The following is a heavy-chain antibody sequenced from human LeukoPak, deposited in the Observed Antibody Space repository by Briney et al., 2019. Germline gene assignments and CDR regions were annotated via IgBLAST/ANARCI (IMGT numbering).Heavy chain of an antibody. CDR2: MNPNSGNT. Sequence: ASVKVSCKASGYTFTSYDINWVRQATGQGLEWMGWMNPNSGNTNYAQKLQGRVTMTTDTSTSTAYMELRSLRSDDTAVYYCARDKPLFAYYDILTGLIGVFDPWGQGTLVTVSS. D-gene: IGHD3-9*01. V-gene: IGHV1-18*01. CDR1: GYTFTSYD. CDR3: ARDKPLFAYYDILTGLIGVFDP. J-gene: IGHJ5*02.